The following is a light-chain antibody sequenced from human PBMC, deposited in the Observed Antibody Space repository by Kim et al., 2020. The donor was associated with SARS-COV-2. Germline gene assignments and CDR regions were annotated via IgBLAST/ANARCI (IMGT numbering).Light chain of an antibody. V-gene: IGLV3-1*01. J-gene: IGLJ2*01. CDR2: QDS. Sequence: SYELTQPPSVSVSPGQTASITCSGDKLGDKYACWYQQKPGQSPVLVIYQDSKRPSGIPERFSGSNSGNTATLPISGTQPMDEADYYCQAWDSSTAVFGGG. CDR1: KLGDKY. CDR3: QAWDSSTAV.